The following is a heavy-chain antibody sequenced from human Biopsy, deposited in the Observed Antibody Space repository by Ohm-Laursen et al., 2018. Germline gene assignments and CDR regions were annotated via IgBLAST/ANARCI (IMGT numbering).Heavy chain of an antibody. CDR2: INHRGTT. Sequence: GTLSLTCAVYGGSFSDYYWTWIRQPPGKGLEWIGEINHRGTTNYNPSLKSRFTISVDTSKNQFSLKVRSVTAADTAVYYCVRGVDYYDPYHYYALDVWGQGTTVTVSS. V-gene: IGHV4-34*01. CDR3: VRGVDYYDPYHYYALDV. CDR1: GGSFSDYY. D-gene: IGHD3-22*01. J-gene: IGHJ6*02.